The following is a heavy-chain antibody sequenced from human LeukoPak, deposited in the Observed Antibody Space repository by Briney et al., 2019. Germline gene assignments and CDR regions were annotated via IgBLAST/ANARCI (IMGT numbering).Heavy chain of an antibody. CDR1: GFTFSSYG. D-gene: IGHD3-22*01. J-gene: IGHJ6*02. CDR3: AKDYYDSSGYSEAYYYYYGMDV. CDR2: ISYDGSNK. V-gene: IGHV3-30*18. Sequence: GRSLRLSCAASGFTFSSYGMHWVRQAPGKGLEWVAVISYDGSNKYYADSVKGRFTISRDNSKNTLYLQMNSLRAEDTAVYYCAKDYYDSSGYSEAYYYYYGMDVWGQGTTVTVSS.